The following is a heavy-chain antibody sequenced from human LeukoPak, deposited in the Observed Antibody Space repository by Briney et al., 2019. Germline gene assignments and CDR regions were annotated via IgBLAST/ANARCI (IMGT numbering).Heavy chain of an antibody. J-gene: IGHJ5*02. CDR2: IIHILDIP. V-gene: IGHV1-69*04. D-gene: IGHD3-10*01. Sequence: GASVKVSCKASGGTFSSYAITWVRQAPGQGLEWVGRIIHILDIPNYAQNFQGRVTISADKSTSTAFMELSSLRPEDTAVYYCARDRVDWFGELRPSGWFDPWGQGTLVTVSS. CDR1: GGTFSSYA. CDR3: ARDRVDWFGELRPSGWFDP.